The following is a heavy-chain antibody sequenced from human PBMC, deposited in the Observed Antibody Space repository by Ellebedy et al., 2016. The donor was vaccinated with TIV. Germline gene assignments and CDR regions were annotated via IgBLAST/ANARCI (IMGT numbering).Heavy chain of an antibody. CDR1: GFAVNGYY. D-gene: IGHD6-19*01. V-gene: IGHV3-23*01. CDR2: ISGSGGST. CDR3: ARDLYGPVAGTAFDY. J-gene: IGHJ4*02. Sequence: GESLKISCAASGFAVNGYYITWVRQAPGKGLDWVSAISGSGGSTYYADSVKGRFTISRDNSKNTLYLQMNSLRAEDTAVYYCARDLYGPVAGTAFDYWGQGTLVTVSS.